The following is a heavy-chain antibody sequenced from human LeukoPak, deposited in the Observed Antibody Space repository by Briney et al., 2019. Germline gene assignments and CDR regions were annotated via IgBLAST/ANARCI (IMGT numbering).Heavy chain of an antibody. J-gene: IGHJ4*02. CDR1: GFTFSSYA. D-gene: IGHD6-19*01. V-gene: IGHV3-64*02. Sequence: GGSLRLSCVASGFTFSSYAMHWVRLSPGKGLEYVSGISSNGGTTSYADSVQGRFTISRDNSKNTLYLQMGSLRGEDMAVYYCAKVGSGWPGYYFDYWGQGTLVTVSS. CDR2: ISSNGGTT. CDR3: AKVGSGWPGYYFDY.